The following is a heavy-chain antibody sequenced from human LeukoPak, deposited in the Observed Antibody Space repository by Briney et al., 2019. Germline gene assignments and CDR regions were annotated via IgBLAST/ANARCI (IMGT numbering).Heavy chain of an antibody. CDR3: ARGLGSSVPAVYYFDY. V-gene: IGHV4-34*01. Sequence: SETLSLTCAVYGGSFSGYYWSLIRQPSGKGLEWIGEINHSGSTNYNPSLKSRVTISVDTSKNQFSLKLSSVTAADTAVYYCARGLGSSVPAVYYFDYWGQGTLVTVSS. D-gene: IGHD6-13*01. CDR1: GGSFSGYY. CDR2: INHSGST. J-gene: IGHJ4*02.